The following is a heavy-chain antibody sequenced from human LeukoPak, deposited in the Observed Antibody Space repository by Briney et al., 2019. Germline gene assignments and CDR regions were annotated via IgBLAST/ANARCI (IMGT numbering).Heavy chain of an antibody. CDR1: GFTFSSYS. V-gene: IGHV3-7*01. Sequence: GGSLRLSCVVSGFTFSSYSMIWVRQAPGKGLQWVANMKKDGSETKYVDFVKGRFTISRDNAKNSLYLQMNSLRAEDTAVYYCGRHRSGSGTYFIDYWGQGTLVRVSS. CDR2: MKKDGSET. J-gene: IGHJ4*02. D-gene: IGHD3-10*01. CDR3: GRHRSGSGTYFIDY.